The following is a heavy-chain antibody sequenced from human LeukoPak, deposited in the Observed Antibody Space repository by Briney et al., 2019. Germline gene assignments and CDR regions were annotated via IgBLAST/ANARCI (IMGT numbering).Heavy chain of an antibody. CDR1: GFTFSRHW. J-gene: IGHJ4*02. D-gene: IGHD2-2*01. CDR2: IKQGGSTT. V-gene: IGHV3-7*03. Sequence: GGSLRLSCAASGFTFSRHWMTWVRQAPGKGLEWVASIKQGGSTTFYADSVKGRFAVSRDDARTSLFLQMDSLSADDTAVYYCARSIPAGNRRWGQGTLVTVSS. CDR3: ARSIPAGNRR.